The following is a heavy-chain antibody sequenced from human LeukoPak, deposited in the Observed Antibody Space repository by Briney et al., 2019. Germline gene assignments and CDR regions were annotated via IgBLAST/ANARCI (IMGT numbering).Heavy chain of an antibody. J-gene: IGHJ4*02. CDR2: IYSGGST. CDR1: GFTDSIIY. V-gene: IGHV3-53*04. CDR3: ARGLRGSGRLDY. Sequence: GGSLRLSCAASGFTDSIIYMSWVGQAPGKGREWVSVIYSGGSTYYADSVKGRFTISRHNSKNTLYLQMNSLRAEDTAVYYCARGLRGSGRLDYWGQGTLVTVSS. D-gene: IGHD2-15*01.